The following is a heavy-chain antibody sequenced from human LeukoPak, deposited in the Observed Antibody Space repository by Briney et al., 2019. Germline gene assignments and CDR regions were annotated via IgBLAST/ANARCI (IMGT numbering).Heavy chain of an antibody. CDR1: GGSIRSYY. CDR3: ARGLYCFILSGRLKRGFDP. D-gene: IGHD3-9*01. Sequence: SETLSLTCTVSGGSIRSYYWSWIRQPAGKGLEGIGRIYTSGSTNYHPSLKSRITMSVDTSKNQFSLKQRSVTAADTAVYYCARGLYCFILSGRLKRGFDPWGQGALVTVSP. V-gene: IGHV4-4*07. CDR2: IYTSGST. J-gene: IGHJ5*02.